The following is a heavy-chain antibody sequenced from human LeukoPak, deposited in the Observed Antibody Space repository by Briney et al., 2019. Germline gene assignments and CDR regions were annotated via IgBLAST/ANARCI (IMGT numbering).Heavy chain of an antibody. CDR1: GGTFSSYA. D-gene: IGHD6-6*01. V-gene: IGHV1-69*05. CDR2: IFPILGTA. J-gene: IGHJ5*02. CDR3: ARVVWGIAARNNWFDP. Sequence: GASVKVSCKASGGTFSSYAISWVRQAPGQGLEWMGGIFPILGTANYAQKFQGRVTITTDESTSTAYMELSSLRSEDTAVYYCARVVWGIAARNNWFDPWGQGTLVTVSS.